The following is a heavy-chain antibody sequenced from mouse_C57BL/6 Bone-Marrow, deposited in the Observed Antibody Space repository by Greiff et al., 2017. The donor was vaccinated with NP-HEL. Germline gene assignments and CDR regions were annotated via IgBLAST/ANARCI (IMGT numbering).Heavy chain of an antibody. J-gene: IGHJ3*01. CDR1: GYTFTSYW. D-gene: IGHD1-1*01. CDR2: IYPGGGST. V-gene: IGHV1-55*01. Sequence: QAQLQQPGAELVKPGASVKMSCKASGYTFTSYWITWVKQRPGQGLEWIGDIYPGGGSTNYNEKFKGKATLTVDTSSSTAYMQLSSRTTEDAEVYDCARSTPLCTAVVARAAYWGQGTLGTGSA. CDR3: ARSTPLCTAVVARAAY.